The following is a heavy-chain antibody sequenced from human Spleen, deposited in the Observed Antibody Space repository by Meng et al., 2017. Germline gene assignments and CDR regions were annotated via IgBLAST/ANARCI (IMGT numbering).Heavy chain of an antibody. Sequence: ASVKVSCKASGYTLTDYYMHWVRQAPGQGLEWMGWINPNTDATNSAPKFHGRVTMTRDTSISTAYMELTSLTSDDTAVYYCARSSGWCRDDYWGQVTLVTVSS. CDR1: GYTLTDYY. D-gene: IGHD6-19*01. V-gene: IGHV1-2*02. CDR2: INPNTDAT. J-gene: IGHJ4*02. CDR3: ARSSGWCRDDY.